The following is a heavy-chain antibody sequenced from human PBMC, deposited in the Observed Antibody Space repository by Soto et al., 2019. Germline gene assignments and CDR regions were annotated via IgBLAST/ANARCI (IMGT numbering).Heavy chain of an antibody. CDR1: GGSISSYY. V-gene: IGHV4-59*12. Sequence: PSETLSLTCTVSGGSISSYYWSWIRQPPGKGLEWIGYIYYSGSTNYNPSLKSRVTISVDTSKNQFSLKLSSVTAADTAVYYCARDFYDSVGYTWFDSWSQGTLVTVSS. CDR3: ARDFYDSVGYTWFDS. J-gene: IGHJ5*01. CDR2: IYYSGST. D-gene: IGHD3-22*01.